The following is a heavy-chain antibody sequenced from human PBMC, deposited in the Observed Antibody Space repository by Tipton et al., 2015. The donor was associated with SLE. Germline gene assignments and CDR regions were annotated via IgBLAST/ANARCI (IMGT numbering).Heavy chain of an antibody. Sequence: TLSLTCTVSGGSISSHYWSWIRQPPGKGLEWIGYIYYSGSTYYNPSLKSRVTISVDTSKNQLSLKLSSVTAADTAVYYCATSYSSSSHYFDYWGQGTLVTVSS. CDR1: GGSISSHY. J-gene: IGHJ4*02. CDR2: IYYSGST. CDR3: ATSYSSSSHYFDY. D-gene: IGHD6-6*01. V-gene: IGHV4-59*04.